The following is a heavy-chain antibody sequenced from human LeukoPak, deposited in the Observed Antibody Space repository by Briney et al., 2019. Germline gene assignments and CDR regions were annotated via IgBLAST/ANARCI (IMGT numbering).Heavy chain of an antibody. Sequence: SETLSLTCTVSGGSVNNYYWNWIRQTPGKGLEWLGNIYYRGNIDYNPSLKSRVTISVDTSKNQFSLKLNSVTAVDTAVYYCARHYGPWGQGTLVTVSS. CDR2: IYYRGNI. CDR1: GGSVNNYY. J-gene: IGHJ5*02. D-gene: IGHD3-10*01. V-gene: IGHV4-59*08. CDR3: ARHYGP.